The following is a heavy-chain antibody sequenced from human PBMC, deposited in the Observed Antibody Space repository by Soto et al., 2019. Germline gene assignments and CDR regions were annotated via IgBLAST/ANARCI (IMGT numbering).Heavy chain of an antibody. Sequence: ASVKVSCKASGYTFTSYGISWVRQAPGQGLEWMGWISAYNGNTNYAQKLQGRVTMTTDTSTSTAYMELRSLRSDDTAVYYCARGYYDFWSGYYSDYWGQGTLVTVSS. D-gene: IGHD3-3*01. CDR3: ARGYYDFWSGYYSDY. J-gene: IGHJ4*02. V-gene: IGHV1-18*04. CDR1: GYTFTSYG. CDR2: ISAYNGNT.